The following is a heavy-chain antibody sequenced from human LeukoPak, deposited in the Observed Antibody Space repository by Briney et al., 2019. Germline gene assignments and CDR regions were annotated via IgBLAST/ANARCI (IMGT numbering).Heavy chain of an antibody. CDR3: ARTKGGYDSFWFDP. J-gene: IGHJ5*02. CDR2: IYTSGST. V-gene: IGHV4-4*07. CDR1: GGSISSYY. D-gene: IGHD5-12*01. Sequence: SETLSLTCTVSGGSISSYYGSWIRQPAGKGLEWIGRIYTSGSTNYNPSLKSRVTMSVDTSKNQFSLKLSSVTAADTAVYYGARTKGGYDSFWFDPWGQGTLVTVSS.